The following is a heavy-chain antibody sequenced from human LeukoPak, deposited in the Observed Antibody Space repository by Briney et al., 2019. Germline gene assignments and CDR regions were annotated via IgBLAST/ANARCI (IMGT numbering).Heavy chain of an antibody. CDR2: IKSKTDGWTT. Sequence: GGSLRLSCAASGFTFSNAWMSWVRQAPGKGLEWVGRIKSKTDGWTTDYAAPVKGRFTISRDDSKNTLYLQMNSLKTEDTAVYYCTTDTSSYSSGWPYYYYYGMDVWGQGTTVTVSS. J-gene: IGHJ6*02. D-gene: IGHD6-19*01. V-gene: IGHV3-15*01. CDR3: TTDTSSYSSGWPYYYYYGMDV. CDR1: GFTFSNAW.